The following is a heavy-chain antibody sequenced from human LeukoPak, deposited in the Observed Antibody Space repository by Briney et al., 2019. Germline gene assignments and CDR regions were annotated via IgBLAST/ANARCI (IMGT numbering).Heavy chain of an antibody. CDR2: INPNSGGT. V-gene: IGHV1-2*02. J-gene: IGHJ4*02. CDR1: GYTFTGYY. D-gene: IGHD3-16*02. CDR3: ARSYDYVWGSYRPHFDY. Sequence: GASVKVSCKASGYTFTGYYMHWVRQAPGQGLEWMGWINPNSGGTNYAQKFQGRVTMTRDTSISTAYMELSRLRSGDTAVYYCARSYDYVWGSYRPHFDYWGQGTLVTVSS.